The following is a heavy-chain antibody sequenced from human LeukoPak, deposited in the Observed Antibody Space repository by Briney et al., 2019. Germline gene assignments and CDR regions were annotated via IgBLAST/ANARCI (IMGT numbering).Heavy chain of an antibody. Sequence: ASVMVSCKASGYIFSDYYMHWVRQAPGQGLEWMGIINPSGGSTSYAQKFQGRVTMTRDTSTSTVYMELSSLRSEDTAVYYCARVWKLGSSGWSYDYWGQGTLVTVSS. CDR1: GYIFSDYY. CDR3: ARVWKLGSSGWSYDY. D-gene: IGHD6-19*01. J-gene: IGHJ4*02. V-gene: IGHV1-46*01. CDR2: INPSGGST.